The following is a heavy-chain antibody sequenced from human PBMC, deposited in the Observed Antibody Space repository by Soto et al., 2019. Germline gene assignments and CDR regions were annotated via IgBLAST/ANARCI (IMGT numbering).Heavy chain of an antibody. J-gene: IGHJ4*02. CDR3: ARRFGDY. V-gene: IGHV4-39*01. Sequence: PSETLSLTCTVSGGSISSSSYYWGWIRQPPGKGLEWIGSIFYSGSTYYNPSLKSRVTISVDTSKNQFSLKLSSVTAADTAVYYCARRFGDYWGQGTLVTVSS. CDR2: IFYSGST. CDR1: GGSISSSSYY. D-gene: IGHD3-10*01.